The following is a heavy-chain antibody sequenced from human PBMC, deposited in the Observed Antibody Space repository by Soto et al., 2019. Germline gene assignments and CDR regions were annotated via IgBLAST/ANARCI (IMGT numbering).Heavy chain of an antibody. CDR3: ARARRYCSSTSCNKPIYYYYMDV. Sequence: GASVKVSCKASGYTFTGYYMHWVRQAPGQGLEWMGWINPNSGGTNYEQKFQGRVTMTRNTSISTAYMELSGLGSEDAAVYYCARARRYCSSTSCNKPIYYYYMDVWGKGTTVTVSS. J-gene: IGHJ6*03. CDR2: INPNSGGT. V-gene: IGHV1-2*02. CDR1: GYTFTGYY. D-gene: IGHD2-2*01.